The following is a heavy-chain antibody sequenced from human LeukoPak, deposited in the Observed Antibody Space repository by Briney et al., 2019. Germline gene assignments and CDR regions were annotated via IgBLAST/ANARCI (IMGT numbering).Heavy chain of an antibody. CDR3: ARDGDGYNFDF. CDR1: GLTVSSNF. CDR2: IYSGGST. V-gene: IGHV3-53*01. J-gene: IGHJ4*02. Sequence: GGSLRLSCAASGLTVSSNFMSWVRQAPGKGLEWVSIIYSGGSTYYADSVKGRFTISRDTPKNTLYLQMNSLRAEDTAVYYCARDGDGYNFDFWGQGALVTVSS. D-gene: IGHD5-24*01.